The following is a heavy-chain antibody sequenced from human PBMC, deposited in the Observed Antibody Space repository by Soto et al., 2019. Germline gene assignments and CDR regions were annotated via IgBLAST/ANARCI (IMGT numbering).Heavy chain of an antibody. D-gene: IGHD1-26*01. Sequence: GGSLRLSCAASGFTVSSNYMSWVRQATGKGLEWVSVIYSGGSTYYADSVKGRSTPSRDNSKNTLYLQMNSLRAEDTAVYYCARDRWRATSAFDIWGQGTMVTFSS. CDR3: ARDRWRATSAFDI. J-gene: IGHJ3*02. CDR1: GFTVSSNY. V-gene: IGHV3-66*01. CDR2: IYSGGST.